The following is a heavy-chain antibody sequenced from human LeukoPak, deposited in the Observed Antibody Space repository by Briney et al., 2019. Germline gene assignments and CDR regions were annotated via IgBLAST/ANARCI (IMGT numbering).Heavy chain of an antibody. CDR1: GYTFTSYD. V-gene: IGHV1-8*01. D-gene: IGHD5-24*01. Sequence: ASVKVSCKASGYTFTSYDINWVRQATGQGLEWMGWMNPNSGNTGYAQKFQGRVTMTRNTSISTAYMELSSLRSEDTAVYYCARGYRRDGYNSNYYYMDVWGKGTTVTISS. CDR2: MNPNSGNT. J-gene: IGHJ6*03. CDR3: ARGYRRDGYNSNYYYMDV.